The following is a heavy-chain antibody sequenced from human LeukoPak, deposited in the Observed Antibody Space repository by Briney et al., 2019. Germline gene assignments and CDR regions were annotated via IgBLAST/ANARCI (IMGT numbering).Heavy chain of an antibody. CDR3: AQLENYYGSGSYSYY. D-gene: IGHD3-10*01. CDR1: GGSISSSSYY. V-gene: IGHV4-39*01. J-gene: IGHJ4*02. CDR2: IYYSGST. Sequence: SEALSLTCTVSGGSISSSSYYWGWISQPPGKGLEWIGSIYYSGSTYYNPSLKSRVTISVDTSKNQFSLKLSSVTAADTAVYYCAQLENYYGSGSYSYYWGQGTLVTVSS.